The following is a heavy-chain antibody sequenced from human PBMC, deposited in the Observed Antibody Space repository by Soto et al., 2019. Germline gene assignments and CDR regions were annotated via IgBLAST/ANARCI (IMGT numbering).Heavy chain of an antibody. D-gene: IGHD3-10*01. CDR3: AKGAQQERRGYWFDP. J-gene: IGHJ5*02. CDR1: RFTFSNYA. Sequence: GGSLRLSCAASRFTFSNYAMTWVRQAPGKGLEWVSLISASGGTTYYADSVKGRFTIPRDNSRNMLYLQMNSLRVEDTALYHCAKGAQQERRGYWFDPWGQGTLVTVSS. V-gene: IGHV3-23*01. CDR2: ISASGGTT.